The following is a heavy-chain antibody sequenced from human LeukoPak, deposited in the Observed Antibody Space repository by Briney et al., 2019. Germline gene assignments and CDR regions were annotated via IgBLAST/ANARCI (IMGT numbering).Heavy chain of an antibody. CDR3: ATSPITGTTSLVDY. D-gene: IGHD1-7*01. Sequence: GASVKVSCKVSGYTLTELSTHWVRQAPGKGLEWMEGFDPEDGETIYAQKFQGRVTMTEDTSTDTAYMELSSLRSEDTAVYYCATSPITGTTSLVDYWGQGTLVTVSS. CDR1: GYTLTELS. V-gene: IGHV1-24*01. CDR2: FDPEDGET. J-gene: IGHJ4*02.